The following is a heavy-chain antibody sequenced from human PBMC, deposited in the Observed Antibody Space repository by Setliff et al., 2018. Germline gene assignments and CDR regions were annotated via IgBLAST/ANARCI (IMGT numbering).Heavy chain of an antibody. V-gene: IGHV4-34*01. CDR3: AKGGGRYHSDS. CDR1: GGTFSDYY. Sequence: SETLSLTCTAYGGTFSDYYWGWIRQPPGKGLEWIGSMHFSGSTYYNPSLKSRVTISIDKSNNQFSLKLTSMTAADTAVYYCAKGGGRYHSDSWGQGILVTVSS. CDR2: MHFSGST. J-gene: IGHJ4*02. D-gene: IGHD1-1*01.